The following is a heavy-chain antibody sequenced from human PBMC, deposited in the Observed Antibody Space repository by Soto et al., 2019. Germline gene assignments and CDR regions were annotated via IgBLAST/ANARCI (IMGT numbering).Heavy chain of an antibody. CDR1: EFTCSSSW. Sequence: GTLTLSCRAAEFTCSSSWMNCVRQAPGKGLDWVGNIKQEGGEIYYVDSVRGRFTISRDNAKNSLYLQMNSLRVEDTAVYHCARHTCSAGSCHFDSWGQGTLVPVSS. CDR3: ARHTCSAGSCHFDS. CDR2: IKQEGGEI. J-gene: IGHJ4*02. V-gene: IGHV3-7*04. D-gene: IGHD2-15*01.